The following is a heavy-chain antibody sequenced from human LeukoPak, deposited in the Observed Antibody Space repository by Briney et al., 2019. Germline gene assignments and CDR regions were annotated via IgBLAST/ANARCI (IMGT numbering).Heavy chain of an antibody. CDR3: ARNDYYGSGYYWYLDN. J-gene: IGHJ4*02. V-gene: IGHV3-21*04. CDR1: GFTFSSYS. D-gene: IGHD3-10*01. Sequence: GGSLRLSCAASGFTFSSYSMNWVRQAPGKGLEWVSSISSSSSYIYYADSVKGRFIISRDNAKNSLYLQMNNLRAEDTALYHCARNDYYGSGYYWYLDNWGQGTLVTVSS. CDR2: ISSSSSYI.